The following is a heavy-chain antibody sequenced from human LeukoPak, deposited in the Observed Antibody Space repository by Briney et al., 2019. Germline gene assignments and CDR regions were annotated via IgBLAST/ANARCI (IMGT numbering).Heavy chain of an antibody. D-gene: IGHD6-13*01. Sequence: GGSLRLSCATSGFIFSRYWMSWVRQAPGKGLEWVSAISGSGGSTYYADSVKGRFTISRDNSKNTLYLQVNSLRAEDTAVYYCAKDNYHSSPKEYWGQGTLVTVSS. CDR3: AKDNYHSSPKEY. V-gene: IGHV3-23*01. CDR1: GFIFSRYW. J-gene: IGHJ4*02. CDR2: ISGSGGST.